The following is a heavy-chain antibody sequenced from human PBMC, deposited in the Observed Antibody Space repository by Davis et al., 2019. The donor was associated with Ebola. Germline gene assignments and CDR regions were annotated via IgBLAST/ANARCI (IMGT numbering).Heavy chain of an antibody. Sequence: ASAQVPCKASGYTFTSYDINWVRQATGQGHEWMGWMNLSSGNTGYAQKFQGRVTMIRNTSISTAYMELSSLRSEDTAVYYCAKAVAGYYYYGMDVWGQGTTVTVSS. J-gene: IGHJ6*02. D-gene: IGHD6-19*01. CDR2: MNLSSGNT. CDR3: AKAVAGYYYYGMDV. CDR1: GYTFTSYD. V-gene: IGHV1-8*01.